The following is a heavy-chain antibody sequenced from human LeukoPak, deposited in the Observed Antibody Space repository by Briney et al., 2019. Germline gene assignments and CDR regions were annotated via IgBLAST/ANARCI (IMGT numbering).Heavy chain of an antibody. J-gene: IGHJ4*02. Sequence: SQTLSLTCAISGDSVSSNSAAWNWIRQSPSRGLEWPGRTYYRSKWYNDYAVSVKSRITINPDTSKNQFSLQLNSVTPEDTAVYYCAFGKNYYDSSGSLDYWGQGTLVTVSS. CDR3: AFGKNYYDSSGSLDY. D-gene: IGHD3-22*01. CDR1: GDSVSSNSAA. V-gene: IGHV6-1*01. CDR2: TYYRSKWYN.